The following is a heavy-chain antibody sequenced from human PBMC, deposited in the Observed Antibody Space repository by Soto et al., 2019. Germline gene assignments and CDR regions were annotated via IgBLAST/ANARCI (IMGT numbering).Heavy chain of an antibody. CDR3: ARDGQYCGSSTSPPYYYYGMDV. CDR2: IYSGGST. D-gene: IGHD2-2*01. Sequence: PGGSLRLSCAASGFTVSSNYMSWVRQAPGKGLEWVSVIYSGGSTYYADSVKGRFTISRDNSKNTLYLQMNSLRAEDTAVYYCARDGQYCGSSTSPPYYYYGMDVWGQGTTVTVSS. CDR1: GFTVSSNY. V-gene: IGHV3-53*01. J-gene: IGHJ6*02.